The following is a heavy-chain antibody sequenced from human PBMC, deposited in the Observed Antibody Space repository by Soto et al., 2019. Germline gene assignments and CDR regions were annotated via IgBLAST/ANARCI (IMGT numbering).Heavy chain of an antibody. CDR1: GFTFRNYG. J-gene: IGHJ4*02. V-gene: IGHV3-30*18. Sequence: QVQLVESGGGVVQPGSSLRLSCAVSGFTFRNYGMHWVRQAPGKGLEWVALISYAGCDLYYGESVKGRFTISRDSSKNTLYLDVSSLRLEDTAVYYCAKVGSYGYGSNSDVEYWGQGTMVTVSS. CDR2: ISYAGCDL. D-gene: IGHD5-18*01. CDR3: AKVGSYGYGSNSDVEY.